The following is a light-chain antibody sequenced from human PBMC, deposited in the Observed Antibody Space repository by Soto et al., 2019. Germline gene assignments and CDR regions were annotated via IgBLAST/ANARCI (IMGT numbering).Light chain of an antibody. CDR2: GAS. Sequence: DIVLTQSPGTLSLSPGERGTLSCRASQSVTKSLAWYQQKPGQAPRLLIYGASSRATGIPDRFSGSGSGTDFTLTISRLEPEDFAVYYCQQYGGSPRTFGQGTKVDIK. J-gene: IGKJ1*01. CDR3: QQYGGSPRT. V-gene: IGKV3-20*01. CDR1: QSVTKS.